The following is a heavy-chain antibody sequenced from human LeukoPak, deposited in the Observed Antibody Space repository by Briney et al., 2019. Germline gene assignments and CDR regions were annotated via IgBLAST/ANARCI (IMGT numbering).Heavy chain of an antibody. Sequence: PGGSLRLSCAASGFTFSSYSMHWVRQAPGKGLEWVSSISGGGTASYYTDSVRGRFTISRDNSRNTLSLQMNSLRAEDTAVYYCAKYALPRTVGVPTTTVGAFDIWGQGTMVTVSS. J-gene: IGHJ3*02. CDR1: GFTFSSYS. D-gene: IGHD1-26*01. V-gene: IGHV3-23*01. CDR2: ISGGGTAS. CDR3: AKYALPRTVGVPTTTVGAFDI.